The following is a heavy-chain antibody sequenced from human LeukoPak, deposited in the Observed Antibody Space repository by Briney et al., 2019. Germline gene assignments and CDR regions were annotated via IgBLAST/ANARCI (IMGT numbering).Heavy chain of an antibody. V-gene: IGHV3-21*01. J-gene: IGHJ5*02. CDR3: ATEIAAAGNNWFDP. CDR1: GFTFSSYS. Sequence: PGGSLRLSCAASGFTFSSYSMNWVRQAPGKGLEWVSSISSSSSYIYYADSVKGRFTISRDNAKNSLYLQMNSLRAEDTAVYYCATEIAAAGNNWFDPWGQGTLVNVSS. CDR2: ISSSSSYI. D-gene: IGHD6-13*01.